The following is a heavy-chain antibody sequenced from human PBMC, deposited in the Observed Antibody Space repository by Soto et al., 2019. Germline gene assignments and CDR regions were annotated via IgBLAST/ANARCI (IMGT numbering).Heavy chain of an antibody. D-gene: IGHD1-1*01. V-gene: IGHV4-59*01. Sequence: PSETLSLTCTVSGGSISSYYWSWIRQPPGKGLEWIGYIYYSGSTNYNPSLKSRVTISVDTSKNQFSLKLSSVTAADTAVYYCARALTQRSYYFDYWGQGTLVTVSS. CDR3: ARALTQRSYYFDY. CDR1: GGSISSYY. J-gene: IGHJ4*02. CDR2: IYYSGST.